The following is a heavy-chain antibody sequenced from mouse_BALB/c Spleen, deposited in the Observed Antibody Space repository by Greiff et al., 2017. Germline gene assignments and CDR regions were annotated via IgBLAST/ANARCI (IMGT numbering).Heavy chain of an antibody. V-gene: IGHV1-7*01. CDR2: INPSTGYT. CDR1: GYTFTSYW. J-gene: IGHJ4*01. Sequence: VQLQQSGAELAKPGASVKMSCKASGYTFTSYWMHWVKQRPGQGLEWIGYINPSTGYTEYNQKFKDKATLTADKSSSTAYMQLSSLTSEDSAVYYCARREKYDGYYYAMDYWGQGTSVTVSS. D-gene: IGHD2-14*01. CDR3: ARREKYDGYYYAMDY.